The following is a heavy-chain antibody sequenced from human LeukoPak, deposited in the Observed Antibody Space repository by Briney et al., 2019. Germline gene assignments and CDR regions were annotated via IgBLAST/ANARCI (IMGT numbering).Heavy chain of an antibody. CDR1: GYSISSGYY. J-gene: IGHJ4*02. CDR2: IHHSGST. D-gene: IGHD6-19*01. Sequence: TPSETLSLTCTVSGYSISSGYYWAYMRLSPGKGLEWIGSIHHSGSTYYNPSLKSRLTISLDMSKNQFFLKLTSVTAADTAVYYCVRGSGWYGDWGQGTLVTVSS. V-gene: IGHV4-38-2*02. CDR3: VRGSGWYGD.